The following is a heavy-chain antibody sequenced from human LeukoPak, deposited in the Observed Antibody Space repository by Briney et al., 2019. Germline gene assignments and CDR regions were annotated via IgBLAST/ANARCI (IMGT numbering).Heavy chain of an antibody. CDR3: ARASMRRRDGYNRHYEIDH. D-gene: IGHD5-24*01. CDR2: IIPIFGTA. CDR1: GGTFSSYA. Sequence: ASVKVSCKASGGTFSSYAISWVRQAPGQGLEWMGGIIPIFGTANYAQKFQGRVTITADESTSTAYMELSSLRSEDTAVYYCARASMRRRDGYNRHYEIDHWGQGTLVTVSS. V-gene: IGHV1-69*01. J-gene: IGHJ1*01.